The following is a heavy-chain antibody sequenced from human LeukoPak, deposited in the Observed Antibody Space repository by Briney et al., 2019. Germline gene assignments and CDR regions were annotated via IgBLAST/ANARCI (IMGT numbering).Heavy chain of an antibody. D-gene: IGHD3-22*01. J-gene: IGHJ4*02. CDR1: GGSIRSYY. V-gene: IGHV4-59*01. Sequence: NPSETLSLTCTVSGGSIRSYYWSWIRQPPGKGLEWIGYIYYSGSTNYNPSLKSRVTISVETSKNQFSLKLSSVSAADTAVYYCARGADSSGYTFDYWGQGTLVTVSS. CDR2: IYYSGST. CDR3: ARGADSSGYTFDY.